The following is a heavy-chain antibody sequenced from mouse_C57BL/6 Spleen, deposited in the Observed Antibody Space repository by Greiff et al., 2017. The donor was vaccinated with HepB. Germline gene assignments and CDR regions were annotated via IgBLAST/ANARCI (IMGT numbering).Heavy chain of an antibody. CDR1: GYTFTSYW. CDR3: ARKERSTMRP. J-gene: IGHJ3*01. Sequence: QVQLQQPGAELVMPGASVKLSCKASGYTFTSYWMHWVKQRPGQGLEWIGEIDPSDSYTNYNQKFKGKSTLTVDKSSSTAYMQLSSLTSEDSAVYYCARKERSTMRPWGQGTLVTVSA. D-gene: IGHD2-4*01. V-gene: IGHV1-69*01. CDR2: IDPSDSYT.